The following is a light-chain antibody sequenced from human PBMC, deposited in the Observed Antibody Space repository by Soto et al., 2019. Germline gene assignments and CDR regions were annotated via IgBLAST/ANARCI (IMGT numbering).Light chain of an antibody. CDR1: QSVSNY. J-gene: IGKJ4*01. CDR2: DAS. V-gene: IGKV3-11*01. CDR3: QQRSNWPRT. Sequence: EIVLTQSPDTLYLSPGERASLSCRASQSVSNYLAWYQQKPGQAPRLLIHDASDRATGVPARFSGSGSGTDFPLTISSLEPEDFAVYYCQQRSNWPRTFGGGTKVRIK.